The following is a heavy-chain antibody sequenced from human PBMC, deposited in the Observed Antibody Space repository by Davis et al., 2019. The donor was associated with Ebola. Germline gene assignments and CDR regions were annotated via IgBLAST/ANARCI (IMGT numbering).Heavy chain of an antibody. CDR1: GYTFTAYP. V-gene: IGHV1-3*01. CDR3: ARATRGSGDFP. D-gene: IGHD1-26*01. J-gene: IGHJ5*02. Sequence: ASVKVSCKASGYTFTAYPIHWVRQAPGQGPEWMGWINAGNGNTKYSQKFQGRVTISRDTSASTLYMELSRLRSEDTAVYFCARATRGSGDFPWGQGTLVTVSP. CDR2: INAGNGNT.